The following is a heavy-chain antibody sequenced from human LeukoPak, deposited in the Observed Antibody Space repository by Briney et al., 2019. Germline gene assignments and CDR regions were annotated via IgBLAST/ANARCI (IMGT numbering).Heavy chain of an antibody. CDR1: GGSISSGSYY. CDR3: ARHGEGYCSSTSCLNWFDP. D-gene: IGHD2-2*01. J-gene: IGHJ5*02. Sequence: SETLSLTCTVSGGSISSGSYYWSWIRQPAGKGLEWIGRIYTSGSTNYNPSLKSRVTISVDTSKNQFSLKLSSVTAADTAVYYCARHGEGYCSSTSCLNWFDPWGQGTLVTVSS. CDR2: IYTSGST. V-gene: IGHV4-61*02.